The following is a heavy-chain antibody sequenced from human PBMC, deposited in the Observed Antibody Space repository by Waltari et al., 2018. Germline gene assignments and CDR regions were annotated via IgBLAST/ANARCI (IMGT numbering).Heavy chain of an antibody. CDR1: GYTFTGYY. D-gene: IGHD5-18*01. CDR3: ARVRGYSYGPYYFDY. V-gene: IGHV1-2*02. J-gene: IGHJ4*02. CDR2: INPNSGGT. Sequence: QVQLVQSGAEVKKPGASVKVSCKASGYTFTGYYMHWVRPAPGQGLEWMGWINPNSGGTNYAQKFQGRVTMTRDTSISTAYMELSRLRSDDTAVYYCARVRGYSYGPYYFDYWGQGTLVTVSS.